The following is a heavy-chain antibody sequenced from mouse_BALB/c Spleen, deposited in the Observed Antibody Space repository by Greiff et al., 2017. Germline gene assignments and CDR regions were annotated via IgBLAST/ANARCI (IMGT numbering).Heavy chain of an antibody. D-gene: IGHD1-1*01. CDR1: GYTFSSYW. Sequence: QVQLQQSGAELMKPGASVKISCKATGYTFSSYWIEWVKQRPGHGLEWIGEILPGSGSTNYNEKFKGKATFTADTSSNTAYMQLSSLTSEDSAVYYCARIGYYGSSYAMDYWGQGTSVTVSS. CDR3: ARIGYYGSSYAMDY. J-gene: IGHJ4*01. V-gene: IGHV1-9*01. CDR2: ILPGSGST.